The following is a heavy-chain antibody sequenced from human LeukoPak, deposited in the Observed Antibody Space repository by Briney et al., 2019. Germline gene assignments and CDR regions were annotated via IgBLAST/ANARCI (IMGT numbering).Heavy chain of an antibody. D-gene: IGHD6-19*01. CDR2: ISSSSSII. J-gene: IGHJ6*02. V-gene: IGHV3-48*01. CDR1: GLTFSSHW. CDR3: ARDLTSSGYSSGSYYNYYGMDV. Sequence: PGGSLRLSCAASGLTFSSHWMHWVRQAPGKGLEWVSYISSSSSIIYYADSVKGRFTISRDNAKNSLYLQMNSLRAEDTAVYYCARDLTSSGYSSGSYYNYYGMDVWGQGTTVTVSS.